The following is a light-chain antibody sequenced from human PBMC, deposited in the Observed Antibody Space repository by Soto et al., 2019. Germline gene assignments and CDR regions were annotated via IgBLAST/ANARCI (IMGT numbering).Light chain of an antibody. CDR1: QSVSSY. CDR2: DGS. CDR3: QQRINWPPT. J-gene: IGKJ4*02. Sequence: EIVLTQSPATLSLSPGERATLSCRASQSVSSYLVWYQQKPGQAPRLLIFDGSNRATGIPARFSGSGSGTDFTLTISSLEPEDVAVVYCQQRINWPPTFGGGTRVEMK. V-gene: IGKV3-11*01.